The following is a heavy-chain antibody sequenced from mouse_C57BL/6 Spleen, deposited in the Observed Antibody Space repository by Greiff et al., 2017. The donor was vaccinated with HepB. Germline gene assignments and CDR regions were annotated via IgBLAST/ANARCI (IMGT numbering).Heavy chain of an antibody. CDR1: GYTFTDYY. CDR2: INPNNGGT. V-gene: IGHV1-26*01. J-gene: IGHJ1*03. Sequence: EVQLQQSGPELVKPGASVKISCKASGYTFTDYYMNWVKQSHGKSLEWIGDINPNNGGTSYNQKFKGKATLTVDKSSSTAYMELRSLTSEDSAVYDCARSFTTVVARGWYFDVWGTGTTVTVSS. CDR3: ARSFTTVVARGWYFDV. D-gene: IGHD1-1*01.